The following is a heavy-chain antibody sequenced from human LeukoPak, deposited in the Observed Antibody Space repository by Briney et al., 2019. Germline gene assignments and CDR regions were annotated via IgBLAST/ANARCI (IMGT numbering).Heavy chain of an antibody. J-gene: IGHJ4*02. V-gene: IGHV3-23*01. CDR3: AKESSGWRQFDY. CDR2: ISGSGGST. D-gene: IGHD6-19*01. CDR1: GFTFSNYA. Sequence: PGGSLRLSCAASGFTFSNYAMSWVRQAPGKGLEWVSGISGSGGSTYYADSVKGRFTISRDNSKNTVFLQMNSLRVEDTAVYYCAKESSGWRQFDYWGQGILVTVSS.